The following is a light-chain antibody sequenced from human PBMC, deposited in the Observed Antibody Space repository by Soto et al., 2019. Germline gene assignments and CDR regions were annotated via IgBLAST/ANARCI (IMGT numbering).Light chain of an antibody. J-gene: IGLJ1*01. CDR1: SSDVGGYNY. CDR2: DVS. Sequence: QSALTQPASVSGSPGQSITISCTGTSSDVGGYNYVSWYQQHPGEAPQLMIYDVSNRPSGVSDRFSGSKSGNTASLTISGLQAEDEADYYCSAYTSSITYVFGRGTKLTVL. V-gene: IGLV2-14*01. CDR3: SAYTSSITYV.